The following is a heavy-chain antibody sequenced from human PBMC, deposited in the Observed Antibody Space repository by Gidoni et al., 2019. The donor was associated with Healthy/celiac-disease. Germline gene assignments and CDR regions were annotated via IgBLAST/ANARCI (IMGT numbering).Heavy chain of an antibody. D-gene: IGHD5-18*01. CDR3: AKGGYSYGLSPRRGMETKTENQIDY. CDR2: IIPIFGTA. V-gene: IGHV1-69*01. CDR1: GGTFSSYA. J-gene: IGHJ4*02. Sequence: KPGSSVKVSCKASGGTFSSYAISWVRQAPGQGLEWMGGIIPIFGTANYAQKFQGRVTITADESTSTAYMELSSLRSEDTAVYYCAKGGYSYGLSPRRGMETKTENQIDYWGQGTLVTVSS.